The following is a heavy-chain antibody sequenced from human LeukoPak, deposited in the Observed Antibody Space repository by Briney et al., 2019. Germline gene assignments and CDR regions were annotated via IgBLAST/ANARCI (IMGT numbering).Heavy chain of an antibody. J-gene: IGHJ2*01. CDR2: ISAYNGDT. CDR3: ARDPSNTSGRYQYFDL. Sequence: ASVKVSCKASGYTFTHHGVTWVRQAPGQGLEWMGWISAYNGDTNYAQEFQGRITMTTDASTSTAYMELRSLRYDDTAVYHCARDPSNTSGRYQYFDLWGRGTLVTVSS. D-gene: IGHD6-19*01. CDR1: GYTFTHHG. V-gene: IGHV1-18*01.